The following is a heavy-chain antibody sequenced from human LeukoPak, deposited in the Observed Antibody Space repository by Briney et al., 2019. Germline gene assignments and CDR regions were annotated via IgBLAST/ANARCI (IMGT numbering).Heavy chain of an antibody. D-gene: IGHD3-10*01. CDR1: GFTFTSSA. Sequence: GASVKVSCKASGFTFTSSAVQWVRQARGQRLEWIGWIVVGGGNTNYAQKFQERVTITRDMSTSTAYMELSSLRSEDTAVYYCAAVPAGWFGELFLGSVDYWGQGTLVTVSS. V-gene: IGHV1-58*01. J-gene: IGHJ4*02. CDR2: IVVGGGNT. CDR3: AAVPAGWFGELFLGSVDY.